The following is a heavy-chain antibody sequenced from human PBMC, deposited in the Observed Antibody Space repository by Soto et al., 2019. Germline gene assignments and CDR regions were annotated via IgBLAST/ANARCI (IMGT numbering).Heavy chain of an antibody. V-gene: IGHV3-74*01. J-gene: IGHJ4*02. CDR1: GFTFSSYR. D-gene: IGHD6-19*01. CDR2: INSDGSST. Sequence: EVQLVESGGGLVQPGGSLRLSCAASGFTFSSYRMHWVRQAPGKGLVWVSRINSDGSSTSYADSVKGRFTISRDNAKNTLYLQMNSLRAEDTAVYYCARVEYSSGWGFDYWGQGTLVTVSS. CDR3: ARVEYSSGWGFDY.